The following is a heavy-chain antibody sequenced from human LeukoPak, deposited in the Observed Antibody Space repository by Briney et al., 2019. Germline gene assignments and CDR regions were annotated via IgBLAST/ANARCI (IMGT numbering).Heavy chain of an antibody. J-gene: IGHJ6*02. CDR2: ISGSGGST. D-gene: IGHD6-19*01. V-gene: IGHV3-23*01. Sequence: GGSLRLPCAASGFTFSNYAMSWVRQAPGKGLEWVSAISGSGGSTYYADSVKGRFTISRDNSKNTLYLQMNSLRAEDTAVYYCAKARQWLEYYYYGMDVWGQGTTVTVSS. CDR3: AKARQWLEYYYYGMDV. CDR1: GFTFSNYA.